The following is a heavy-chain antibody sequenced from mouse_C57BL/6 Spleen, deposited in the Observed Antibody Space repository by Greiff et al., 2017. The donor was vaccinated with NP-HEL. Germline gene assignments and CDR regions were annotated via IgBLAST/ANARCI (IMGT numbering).Heavy chain of an antibody. Sequence: QVQLQQSGAELVRPGASVTLSCKASGYTFTDYEMHWVKQTPVHGLEWIGAIDPETGGTAYNQKFKGKAILTADKSSSTAYMELRSLTSEDSAVYYCTRDRGGYWFAYWGQGTLVTVSA. J-gene: IGHJ3*01. CDR1: GYTFTDYE. CDR3: TRDRGGYWFAY. D-gene: IGHD2-2*01. CDR2: IDPETGGT. V-gene: IGHV1-15*01.